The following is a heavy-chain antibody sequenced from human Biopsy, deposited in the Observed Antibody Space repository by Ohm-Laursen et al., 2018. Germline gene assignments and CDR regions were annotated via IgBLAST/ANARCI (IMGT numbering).Heavy chain of an antibody. Sequence: SVKVSCKAPGGTFSNYGVNWVRQAPGQGLEWLGGNIPILGTGNYAQKFQDRVTVAADTSTSTAYMELRSLRSDDTAVYYCARDYQPKIMTIHYYYYGMDVWGLGTTVTVSS. CDR2: NIPILGTG. CDR1: GGTFSNYG. CDR3: ARDYQPKIMTIHYYYYGMDV. J-gene: IGHJ6*02. D-gene: IGHD2-2*01. V-gene: IGHV1-69*06.